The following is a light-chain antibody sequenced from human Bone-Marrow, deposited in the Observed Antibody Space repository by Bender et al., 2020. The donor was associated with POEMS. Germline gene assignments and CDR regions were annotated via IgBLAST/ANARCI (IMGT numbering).Light chain of an antibody. CDR2: NNI. V-gene: IGLV1-44*01. Sequence: QSVLTQPPSASGTPGQRVTISCSGSSSKFGSYPVNWYQQLPGAAPKLVIFNNIQRPSGVPDRFSGSNSGTSASLAMSGLLSDDEADIYCETWDESLNGWVFGGGTKLTVL. J-gene: IGLJ3*02. CDR1: SSKFGSYP. CDR3: ETWDESLNGWV.